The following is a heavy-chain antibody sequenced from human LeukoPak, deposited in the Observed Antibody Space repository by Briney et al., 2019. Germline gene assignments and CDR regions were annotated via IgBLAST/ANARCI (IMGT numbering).Heavy chain of an antibody. CDR3: ARATGYYGSGSYYQNFDY. V-gene: IGHV4-59*01. Sequence: PSETLSLTCTVSGGSINSYYWSWIRQPPGKGLEWIGYIYYSGSTNYNPSLKSRVTISVDTSKNQFSLKLSSVTAADTAVYYCARATGYYGSGSYYQNFDYWGQGTLVTVSS. D-gene: IGHD3-10*01. CDR1: GGSINSYY. J-gene: IGHJ4*02. CDR2: IYYSGST.